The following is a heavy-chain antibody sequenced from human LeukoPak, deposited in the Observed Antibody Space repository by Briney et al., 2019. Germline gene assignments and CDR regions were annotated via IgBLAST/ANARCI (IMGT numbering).Heavy chain of an antibody. CDR1: GRSFSGYS. V-gene: IGHV4-34*01. CDR3: LRWDFNLRAEGSFDP. Sequence: PSETLSLTCAVYGRSFSGYSWTWIRQSPGKGLEWIGEIYHSGITNYNPSLKSRVTISLDTSKILFSLTLTSVTAAETAVNYRLRWDFNLRAEGSFDPWGQRKLFTASS. J-gene: IGHJ5*02. D-gene: IGHD1-26*01. CDR2: IYHSGIT.